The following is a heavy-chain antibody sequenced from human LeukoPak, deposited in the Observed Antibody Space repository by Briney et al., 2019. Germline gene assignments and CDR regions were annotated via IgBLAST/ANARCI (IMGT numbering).Heavy chain of an antibody. CDR3: ASLKVVMRC. CDR2: IYYSGRT. J-gene: IGHJ4*02. CDR1: AGSITSYY. D-gene: IGHD3-22*01. Sequence: SQTVSLTCTVSAGSITSYYWSWIRQPPGKGMEWLRYIYYSGRTNYKPSLRSRVTIAVDTSKNQFSLNLSTVTAADTAVHYCASLKVVMRCWGQVTLVTVAS. V-gene: IGHV4-59*01.